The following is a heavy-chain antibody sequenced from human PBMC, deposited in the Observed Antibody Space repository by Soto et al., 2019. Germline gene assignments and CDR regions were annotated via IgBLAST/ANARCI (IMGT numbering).Heavy chain of an antibody. J-gene: IGHJ6*02. CDR2: IYYSGST. V-gene: IGHV4-31*03. CDR1: DGSISSGGYY. D-gene: IGHD3-3*01. Sequence: QVQLQESGPGLVKPSQTLSLTCTVSDGSISSGGYYWSWIRQHPGKGLEWMGYIYYSGSTYYNPSLKSRVTISVDPSKNQFSLKLSSVTAADTAVYYCARVSTIYYYGMDVWGQGTTVTVSS. CDR3: ARVSTIYYYGMDV.